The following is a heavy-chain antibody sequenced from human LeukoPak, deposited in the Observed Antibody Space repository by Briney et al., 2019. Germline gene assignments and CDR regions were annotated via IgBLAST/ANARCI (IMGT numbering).Heavy chain of an antibody. Sequence: GGSLRLSCAASGFTFSGYSMNWVRQAPGKGLEWVSSISSSSSYIYYADSVKGRFTISRDNAKNSLYLQMNSLRAEDTAVYYRARDPHDFWSGYSPPYYYYGMDVWGQGTTVTVSS. CDR1: GFTFSGYS. CDR3: ARDPHDFWSGYSPPYYYYGMDV. J-gene: IGHJ6*02. V-gene: IGHV3-21*01. D-gene: IGHD3-3*01. CDR2: ISSSSSYI.